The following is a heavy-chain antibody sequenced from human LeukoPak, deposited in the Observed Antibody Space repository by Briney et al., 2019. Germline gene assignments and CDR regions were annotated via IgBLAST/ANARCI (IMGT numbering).Heavy chain of an antibody. D-gene: IGHD6-13*01. CDR1: GFTFSSYA. CDR2: IIPIFGTA. V-gene: IGHV1-69*13. CDR3: ARRLYSSSPEYAFDI. Sequence: SVKVSCKASGFTFSSYAISWVRQAPGQGLEWMGGIIPIFGTANYAQKFQGRVTITADESTSTAYMELSSLRSEDTAVYYCARRLYSSSPEYAFDIWGQGTMVTVSS. J-gene: IGHJ3*02.